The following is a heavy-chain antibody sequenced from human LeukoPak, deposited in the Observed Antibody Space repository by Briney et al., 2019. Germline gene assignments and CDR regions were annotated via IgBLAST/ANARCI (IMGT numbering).Heavy chain of an antibody. J-gene: IGHJ4*02. D-gene: IGHD1-26*01. Sequence: GGSLRLSCAASGFTFSDHYMDWVRQAPGKGLEWVARTRNKANSHTTEYAASVKDRFTISRDDSKNSLFLQMNSLKTEDTAVYYCARGADSGSYLLDYWGQGTLDTVSS. CDR1: GFTFSDHY. CDR3: ARGADSGSYLLDY. V-gene: IGHV3-72*01. CDR2: TRNKANSHTT.